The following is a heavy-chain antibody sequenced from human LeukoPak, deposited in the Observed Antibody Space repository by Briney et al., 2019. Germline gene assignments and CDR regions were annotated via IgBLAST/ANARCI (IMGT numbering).Heavy chain of an antibody. V-gene: IGHV4-59*01. D-gene: IGHD3-22*01. CDR1: GGSISNYY. Sequence: SETLSLTCTVSGGSISNYYWSWIRQPPGKGLEWIGYIYYSGSTNYNPSLKSRVTISVDTSKNQFSLKLSSVTAADTAVYYCARDHANYYDSSGYAFDIWGQGTMVTVSS. CDR2: IYYSGST. CDR3: ARDHANYYDSSGYAFDI. J-gene: IGHJ3*02.